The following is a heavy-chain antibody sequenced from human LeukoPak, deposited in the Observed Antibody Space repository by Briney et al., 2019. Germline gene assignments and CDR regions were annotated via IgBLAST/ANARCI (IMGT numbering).Heavy chain of an antibody. CDR1: GYTFTGYY. J-gene: IGHJ4*02. V-gene: IGHV1-2*02. CDR3: ARADGYNLGDF. Sequence: ASVKVSCKASGYTFTGYYVHWVRQAPGQGLEWMGWINPNTGGTNYVQKFQGRVTMTRDTSISTGYMELSSLRSDDTALYYCARADGYNLGDFWGQGTQVTVSS. D-gene: IGHD5-24*01. CDR2: INPNTGGT.